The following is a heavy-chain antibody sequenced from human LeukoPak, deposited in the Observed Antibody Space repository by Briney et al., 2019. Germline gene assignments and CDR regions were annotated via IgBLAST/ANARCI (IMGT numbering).Heavy chain of an antibody. V-gene: IGHV3-30*02. CDR1: GFTFSSYG. D-gene: IGHD1-1*01. CDR3: AKEYGYDYNYFYSMDV. J-gene: IGHJ6*03. Sequence: GGSLRLSCEASGFTFSSYGMNWVRQAPGKGLEWVAFIRYDGSNKYHADSVKDRFTISRDNSKNTVYLQMNSLRAEDTAVYFCAKEYGYDYNYFYSMDVWGKGTTVTISS. CDR2: IRYDGSNK.